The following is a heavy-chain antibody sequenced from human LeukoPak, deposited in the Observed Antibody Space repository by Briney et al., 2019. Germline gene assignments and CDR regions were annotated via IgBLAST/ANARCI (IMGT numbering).Heavy chain of an antibody. J-gene: IGHJ4*02. V-gene: IGHV2-70*11. D-gene: IGHD4-17*01. CDR2: MDWDDEK. CDR1: GFSLTTSGMC. Sequence: ESGPRLVKPTPPLTLTCTVSGFSLTTSGMCVSWIPHPPGVAVEWLARMDWDDEKYYSTSLETRLTISKDTSKNQVVLTMINMDPVDTATYYCARMHYGALIFDYWGQGTLVTVSS. CDR3: ARMHYGALIFDY.